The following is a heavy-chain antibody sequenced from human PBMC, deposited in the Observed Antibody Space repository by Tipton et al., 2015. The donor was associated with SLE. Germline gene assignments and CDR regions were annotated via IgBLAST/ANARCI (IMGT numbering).Heavy chain of an antibody. V-gene: IGHV5-51*01. Sequence: SLRLSCKGFGYSFPDYWIGWVRQMPGKGLEWMGILYPRDSDTRYSPSFKGQVTISVDKSISTAYLQWSSLKASDTAMYYCTKHGDNFRCGYWGQGTLVTVSS. D-gene: IGHD5-24*01. J-gene: IGHJ4*02. CDR3: TKHGDNFRCGY. CDR2: LYPRDSDT. CDR1: GYSFPDYW.